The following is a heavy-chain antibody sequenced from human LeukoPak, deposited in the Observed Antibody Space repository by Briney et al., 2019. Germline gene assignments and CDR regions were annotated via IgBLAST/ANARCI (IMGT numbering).Heavy chain of an antibody. J-gene: IGHJ4*02. V-gene: IGHV4-59*01. CDR3: ARAWATDYFDY. CDR2: MYYSGAI. Sequence: PSETLSLTCTVSGGSISSYYWSWIRQPPGKGLEWIGYMYYSGAINYNPSLESRVTISVDTSKNKFSLKLSSVTAADTAMYYCARAWATDYFDYWGQGTLVTVSS. CDR1: GGSISSYY.